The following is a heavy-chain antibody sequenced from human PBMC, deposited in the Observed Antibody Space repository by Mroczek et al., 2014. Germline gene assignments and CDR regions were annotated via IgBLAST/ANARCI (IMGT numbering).Heavy chain of an antibody. D-gene: IGHD3-22*01. Sequence: VQLVQSGGGLVKPGGSLRLSCAASGFTFSSYSMNWVRQAPGKGLEWVSSISSSSSYIYYADSVKGRFTISRDNAKNSLYLQMNSLRAEDTAVYYCARWVDDSSGLAIGGGNDYWGQGTLVTVSS. V-gene: IGHV3-21*01. CDR2: ISSSSSYI. J-gene: IGHJ4*02. CDR1: GFTFSSYS. CDR3: ARWVDDSSGLAIGGGNDY.